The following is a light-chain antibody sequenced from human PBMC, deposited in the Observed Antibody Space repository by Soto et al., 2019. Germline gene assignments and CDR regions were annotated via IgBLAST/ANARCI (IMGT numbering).Light chain of an antibody. V-gene: IGKV3-11*01. CDR3: QQRSDWPIT. CDR2: DTS. J-gene: IGKJ5*01. CDR1: QSVTSK. Sequence: EIVLTQSPATLSLSPGEGATLSCRASQSVTSKLAWYQQKPGQASSLLIYDTSSRAAGIPARFSGSGSGTDFTLTISSLEPEDFAVYYCQQRSDWPITFGQGTRLEIK.